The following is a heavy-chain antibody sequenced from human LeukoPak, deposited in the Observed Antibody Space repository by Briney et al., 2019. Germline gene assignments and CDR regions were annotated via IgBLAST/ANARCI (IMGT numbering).Heavy chain of an antibody. V-gene: IGHV4-34*01. CDR3: ARAIRAARPSGFRY. D-gene: IGHD6-6*01. CDR2: INHSGST. CDR1: GGSFSGYY. Sequence: SETLSLTCAVYGGSFSGYYWSWIRQPPGKGLEWIGEINHSGSTNYNPSLKSRVTISVDTSKNQFSLKLSSVTAADTAVYYCARAIRAARPSGFRYWGQGTLVTVSS. J-gene: IGHJ4*02.